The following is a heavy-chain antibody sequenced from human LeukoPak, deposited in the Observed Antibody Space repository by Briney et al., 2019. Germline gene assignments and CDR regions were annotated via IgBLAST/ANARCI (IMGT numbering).Heavy chain of an antibody. CDR2: LYHSGTT. CDR1: GYSIAHGFF. CDR3: ARVEVPRDINDWYFDL. J-gene: IGHJ2*01. V-gene: IGHV4-38-2*02. D-gene: IGHD2-15*01. Sequence: SETLSLTCTVSGYSIAHGFFWAWTRQPPGGGLEWIGSLYHSGTTYYNTSLKSRISTSVDTSKNQFSLKLRLVTAADTAVYYCARVEVPRDINDWYFDLWGRGTLVTISS.